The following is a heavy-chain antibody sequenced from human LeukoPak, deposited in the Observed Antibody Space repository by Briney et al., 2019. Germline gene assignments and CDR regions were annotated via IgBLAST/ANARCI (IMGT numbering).Heavy chain of an antibody. CDR2: INSDGSST. V-gene: IGHV3-74*01. CDR3: ARPGGYGYWYFDL. CDR1: GFTFSSYW. Sequence: GGSLRLSCAASGFTFSSYWMHWVRQAPGKGLVWVSRINSDGSSTSYAGSVKGRFTISRDNAKNTLYLQMNSLRAEDTAVYYCARPGGYGYWYFDLWGRGTLVTVSS. J-gene: IGHJ2*01. D-gene: IGHD5-12*01.